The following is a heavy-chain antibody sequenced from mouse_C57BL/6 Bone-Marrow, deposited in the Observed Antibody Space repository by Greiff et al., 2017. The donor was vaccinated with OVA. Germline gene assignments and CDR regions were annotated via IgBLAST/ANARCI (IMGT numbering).Heavy chain of an antibody. D-gene: IGHD1-2*01. CDR1: GYAFTNYL. Sequence: VQLQQSGAELVRPGTSVKVSCKASGYAFTNYLIEWVKQRPGQGLEWIGVINPGSGGTNNNEKFKGKATLTADKSSSTAYMQLSSLTSEDSAVYFCARSGYYGPGAYWGQGTLVTVSA. CDR3: ARSGYYGPGAY. CDR2: INPGSGGT. V-gene: IGHV1-54*01. J-gene: IGHJ3*01.